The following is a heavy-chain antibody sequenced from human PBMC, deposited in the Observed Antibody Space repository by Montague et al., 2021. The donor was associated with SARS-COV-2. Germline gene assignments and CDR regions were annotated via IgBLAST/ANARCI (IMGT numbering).Heavy chain of an antibody. CDR1: GGSFSGYY. CDR3: ARVRAVPAAMRIFSLGRSYYGMGV. Sequence: SETLSLTCAVYGGSFSGYYWSWIRQPPGKGLVLIGEINHSGSTNYNPSLKSRVTISVDTSRNQFSLKLSSVTAADTAVYYCARVRAVPAAMRIFSLGRSYYGMGVWGQGTTVTVSS. V-gene: IGHV4-34*01. CDR2: INHSGST. J-gene: IGHJ6*02. D-gene: IGHD2-2*01.